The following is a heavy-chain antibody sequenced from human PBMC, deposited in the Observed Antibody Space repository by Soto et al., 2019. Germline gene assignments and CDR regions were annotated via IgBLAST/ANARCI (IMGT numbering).Heavy chain of an antibody. CDR2: IRGITYGGAT. Sequence: GGSLRLSCTASGFTFADYAMSWFRQAPGKGLEWVGFIRGITYGGATEYAASVKGRFTISRDDSKSVAYLQMNSLQAEDTAIYYCARGALDGYYYSWGQGTLVTVS. V-gene: IGHV3-49*03. D-gene: IGHD3-22*01. J-gene: IGHJ5*02. CDR1: GFTFADYA. CDR3: ARGALDGYYYS.